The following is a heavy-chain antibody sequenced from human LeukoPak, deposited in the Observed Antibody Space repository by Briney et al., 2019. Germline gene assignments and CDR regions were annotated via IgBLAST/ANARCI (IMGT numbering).Heavy chain of an antibody. V-gene: IGHV3-30-3*01. CDR2: ISYDGSNK. D-gene: IGHD3-10*01. Sequence: GGSLRLSCAASGFTFSSYAMHRVRQAPGKGLEWVAVISYDGSNKYYADSVKGRFTISRDNSKNTLYLQMNSLRAEDTAVYYCARDPLIYWGQGTLVTVSS. J-gene: IGHJ4*02. CDR1: GFTFSSYA. CDR3: ARDPLIY.